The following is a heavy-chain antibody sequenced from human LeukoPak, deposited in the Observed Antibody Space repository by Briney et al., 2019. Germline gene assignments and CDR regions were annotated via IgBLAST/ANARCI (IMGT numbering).Heavy chain of an antibody. CDR1: GFTFSSYW. Sequence: GGSLRLSCAASGFTFSSYWMHWVRQGPGKGLLWVSRINPDGSSTSHADSVKGRFTISRDNAKNTLYLQMNRLRVEDTAVYYCASDGIRDHHWGQGTLVTVSS. CDR3: ASDGIRDHH. CDR2: INPDGSST. J-gene: IGHJ5*02. D-gene: IGHD1-14*01. V-gene: IGHV3-74*01.